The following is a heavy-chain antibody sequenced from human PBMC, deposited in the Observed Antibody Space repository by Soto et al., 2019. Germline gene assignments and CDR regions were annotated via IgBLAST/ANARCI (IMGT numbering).Heavy chain of an antibody. V-gene: IGHV3-30*18. CDR1: GFTFSSYG. J-gene: IGHJ6*02. Sequence: GGSLRLSCAASGFTFSSYGMHWVRQAPGKGLEWVAVISYDGSNKYYADSVKGRFTISRDNSKNTLYLQMNSLRAEDTAVYYCAKEYSSSTVSYYYYYGMDVWGQGTTVTV. CDR2: ISYDGSNK. D-gene: IGHD6-6*01. CDR3: AKEYSSSTVSYYYYYGMDV.